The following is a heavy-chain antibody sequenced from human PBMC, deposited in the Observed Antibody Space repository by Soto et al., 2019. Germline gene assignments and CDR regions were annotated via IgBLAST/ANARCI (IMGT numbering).Heavy chain of an antibody. V-gene: IGHV3-23*01. CDR3: AKARGHDILTGYYYYYGMDV. CDR1: GFTFSSYA. D-gene: IGHD3-9*01. Sequence: PGGSLRLSCAASGFTFSSYAMSWVRQAPGKGLEWVSAISGSGGSTYYADSVKGRFTISRDNSKNTLYLQMNSLRAEDTAVYYCAKARGHDILTGYYYYYGMDVWGQGTTVTVSS. J-gene: IGHJ6*02. CDR2: ISGSGGST.